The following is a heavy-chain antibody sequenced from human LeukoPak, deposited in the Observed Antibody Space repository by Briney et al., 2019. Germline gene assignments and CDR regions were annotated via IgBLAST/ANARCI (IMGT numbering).Heavy chain of an antibody. V-gene: IGHV1-24*01. CDR2: FDPEDGET. Sequence: ASVKVSCKVSGYTLTELSMHWVRQAPGKGLEWMGGFDPEDGETIYAQKFQGRVTMTEDTSTDTAYMELSSLRSEDTAVYYCATRGNYYDSSGYYFTDYWGPGTLVTVSS. J-gene: IGHJ4*02. CDR3: ATRGNYYDSSGYYFTDY. CDR1: GYTLTELS. D-gene: IGHD3-22*01.